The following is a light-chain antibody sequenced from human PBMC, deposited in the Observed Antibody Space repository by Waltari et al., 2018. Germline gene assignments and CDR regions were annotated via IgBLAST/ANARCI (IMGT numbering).Light chain of an antibody. CDR3: SSYTSSSTLGV. V-gene: IGLV2-14*01. CDR1: SSDVGGYNY. J-gene: IGLJ2*01. Sequence: QSALTQPASVSGSPGQSITISCTGTSSDVGGYNYVSWYQQHPGKAPKLMIYDVSQRPSGVSNRFSGSKSGNTASLTISGLQAEDEADYYCSSYTSSSTLGVFGGGTKLTVL. CDR2: DVS.